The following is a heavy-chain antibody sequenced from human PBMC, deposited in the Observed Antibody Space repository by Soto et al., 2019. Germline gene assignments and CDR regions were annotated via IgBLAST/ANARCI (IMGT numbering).Heavy chain of an antibody. Sequence: KTSETLSLTCTVSGGSISSYYWSWIRQPPGKGLEWIGYSYYSGSTNYNPSLKSRVTISVDTSKNQFSLKLSSVTAADTAVYYCARLTGYCSGGSCFFAGMDVWGQGTTVTVSS. J-gene: IGHJ6*02. CDR2: SYYSGST. V-gene: IGHV4-59*01. D-gene: IGHD2-15*01. CDR3: ARLTGYCSGGSCFFAGMDV. CDR1: GGSISSYY.